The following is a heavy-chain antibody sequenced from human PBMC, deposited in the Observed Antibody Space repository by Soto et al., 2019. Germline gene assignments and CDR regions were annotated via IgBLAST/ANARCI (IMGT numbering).Heavy chain of an antibody. J-gene: IGHJ4*02. D-gene: IGHD6-25*01. V-gene: IGHV1-69*01. CDR1: GGTFSSYA. Sequence: QVQLVQSGAEVKKPGSSVKVSCKASGGTFSSYAISWVRQAPGQGLEWMGGIIPIFGTANYAQKFQGRVTITADESKSTADMELSSLRSEDTDVYYCARGGIAASLRGQFDYWGQGTLVTVSS. CDR3: ARGGIAASLRGQFDY. CDR2: IIPIFGTA.